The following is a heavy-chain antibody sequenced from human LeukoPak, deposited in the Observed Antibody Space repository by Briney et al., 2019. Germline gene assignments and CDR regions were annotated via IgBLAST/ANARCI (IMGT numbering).Heavy chain of an antibody. V-gene: IGHV4-59*01. D-gene: IGHD7-27*01. J-gene: IGHJ4*02. CDR2: IYYSGTT. CDR3: ARGTTGAYFGTPPYFDY. Sequence: SETLSLTCSVSGASINGYYWSWLRQPPGKGLECIGYIYYSGTTNYNPSLESRVTIFLDTSRNQFSLRLRSVTAADTAVYFCARGTTGAYFGTPPYFDYWGQGSLVTVSS. CDR1: GASINGYY.